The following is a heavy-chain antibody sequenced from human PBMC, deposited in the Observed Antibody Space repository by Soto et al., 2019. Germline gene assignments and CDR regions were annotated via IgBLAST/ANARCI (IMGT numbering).Heavy chain of an antibody. CDR2: INAGNGNT. Sequence: ASVKVSCKASGYTFTSYAMHWVRQAPGQRLEWMGWINAGNGNTKYSQKFQGRVTITRDTSASTAYMELRSLRSDDTAVYYCAREGWLDNWFDPWGQGTLVTVSS. D-gene: IGHD6-19*01. CDR3: AREGWLDNWFDP. V-gene: IGHV1-3*01. J-gene: IGHJ5*02. CDR1: GYTFTSYA.